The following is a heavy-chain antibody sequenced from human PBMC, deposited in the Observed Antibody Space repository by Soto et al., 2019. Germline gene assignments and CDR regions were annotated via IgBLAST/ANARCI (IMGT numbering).Heavy chain of an antibody. CDR1: GVSISSYY. CDR2: LSYSVTP. J-gene: IGHJ4*02. D-gene: IGHD6-13*01. V-gene: IGHV4-59*01. CDR3: ARVSIGGITAAGMDF. Sequence: SETLSLTCTVSGVSISSYYWTWIRQPPGKGLEWLGYLSYSVTPKYNPSLESRVTISLDTSKNQLSLKVTSATAADTATYYCARVSIGGITAAGMDFWGQGTLVTVSS.